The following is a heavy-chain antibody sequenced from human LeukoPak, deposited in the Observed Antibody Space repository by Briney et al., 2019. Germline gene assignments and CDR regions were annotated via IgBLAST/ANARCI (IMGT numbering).Heavy chain of an antibody. V-gene: IGHV4-61*01. J-gene: IGHJ5*02. CDR1: GGSVSSGSYY. D-gene: IGHD3-10*01. CDR3: ARGFGDWGLSWFDP. CDR2: IYYSGSA. Sequence: SETLSLTCTVSGGSVSSGSYYWSWIRQPPGKGLEWVGYIYYSGSAKYNPSLKSRVTISVDTSKNQFSLKLTSVTAADTAVYYCARGFGDWGLSWFDPWGQGTLVTVSS.